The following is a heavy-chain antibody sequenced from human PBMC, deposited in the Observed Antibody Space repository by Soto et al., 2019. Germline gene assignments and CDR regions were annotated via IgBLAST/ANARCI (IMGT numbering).Heavy chain of an antibody. Sequence: GESLKISCAASGFTFSSYAMSWVRQAPGKGLEWVSAISGSGGSTYYADSVKGRFTISRDNSKNTLYLQMNSLRAEDTAVYYCAKESAVAGTDYWGQGTLVTVSS. V-gene: IGHV3-23*01. J-gene: IGHJ4*02. CDR2: ISGSGGST. CDR3: AKESAVAGTDY. CDR1: GFTFSSYA. D-gene: IGHD6-19*01.